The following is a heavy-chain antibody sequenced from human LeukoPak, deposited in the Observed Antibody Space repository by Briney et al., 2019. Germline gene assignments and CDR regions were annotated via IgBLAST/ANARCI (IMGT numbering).Heavy chain of an antibody. CDR3: ASDIVVVTAIPRGAFDI. CDR2: IYHSGST. J-gene: IGHJ3*02. CDR1: GGSISSGGYY. V-gene: IGHV4-30-2*01. Sequence: SETLSLTCTVSGGSISSGGYYWSWIRQPPGKGLEWIGYIYHSGSTYYNPSLKSRVTISVDTSKNQFSLKLSSVTAADTAVYYCASDIVVVTAIPRGAFDIWGQGTMVTVSS. D-gene: IGHD2-21*02.